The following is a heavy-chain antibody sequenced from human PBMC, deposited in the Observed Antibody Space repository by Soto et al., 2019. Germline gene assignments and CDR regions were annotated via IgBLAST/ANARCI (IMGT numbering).Heavy chain of an antibody. J-gene: IGHJ4*02. Sequence: QVQLVESGGGVVQPGRSLRLSCAASGFTFSSFGMHWVGQAPGKRLEWVAVASYDGSYKYYADSVKGRFTISRDNSKNTLYLQMNSLRAEVTAVYYCAKERSVVATTPDFDYWGQGTLVTVSS. V-gene: IGHV3-30*18. CDR3: AKERSVVATTPDFDY. CDR2: ASYDGSYK. D-gene: IGHD5-12*01. CDR1: GFTFSSFG.